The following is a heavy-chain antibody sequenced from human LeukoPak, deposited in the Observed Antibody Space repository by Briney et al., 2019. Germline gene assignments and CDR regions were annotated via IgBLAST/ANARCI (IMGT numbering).Heavy chain of an antibody. V-gene: IGHV1-69*04. D-gene: IGHD6-13*01. CDR3: ARVVDDSRSDYFDY. J-gene: IGHJ4*02. Sequence: GSSVKVSCKASGGTFSSYAINWVRQAPGQGLEWMGRIIPILGIANYAQKFQGRVTITADKSTSTAYMELSSLRSEDTAVYYCARVVDDSRSDYFDYWGQGTLVTVSS. CDR2: IIPILGIA. CDR1: GGTFSSYA.